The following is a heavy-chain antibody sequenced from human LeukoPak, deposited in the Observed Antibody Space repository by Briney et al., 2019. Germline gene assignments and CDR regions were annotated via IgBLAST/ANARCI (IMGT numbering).Heavy chain of an antibody. Sequence: GESLKISCKGSGYSFATFWIAWVRQVPGKGLEWIGVIYPVDSDTRYSPSFQGQVTISVDKSTSTAYLQWSSLKASDTAMYYCAKTNYYETSGWASGLSPFDMWGRGTMVTVSS. CDR3: AKTNYYETSGWASGLSPFDM. CDR1: GYSFATFW. J-gene: IGHJ3*02. D-gene: IGHD3-22*01. CDR2: IYPVDSDT. V-gene: IGHV5-51*01.